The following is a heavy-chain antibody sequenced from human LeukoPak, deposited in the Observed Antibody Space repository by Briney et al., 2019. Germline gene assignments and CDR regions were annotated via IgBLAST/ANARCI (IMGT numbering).Heavy chain of an antibody. CDR3: ARGGGATLYYYFDY. J-gene: IGHJ4*02. D-gene: IGHD1-26*01. V-gene: IGHV3-30-3*01. CDR1: GFTFRNYV. Sequence: GGTLRLSCAASGFTFRNYVIHWVRQAPGKGLEWVAVTSSDLNVKLYADSVKGRFTISRDNSKNTLYLQMNSLRAEDTAVYYCARGGGATLYYYFDYWGQGTLVTVSS. CDR2: TSSDLNVK.